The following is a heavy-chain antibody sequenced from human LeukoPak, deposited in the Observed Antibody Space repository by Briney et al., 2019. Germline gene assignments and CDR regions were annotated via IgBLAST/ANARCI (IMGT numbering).Heavy chain of an antibody. Sequence: GGSLRLSCAASGFSVSDNYMSWVRQAPGKGLEWVSVIYSGGTSYYADSVKGRFTISRDNSKNTLYLQMNSLRAEDTAVYYCARARPRAVWGQKTTVPVSS. CDR2: IYSGGTS. CDR3: ARARPRAV. CDR1: GFSVSDNY. V-gene: IGHV3-53*01. J-gene: IGHJ6*02.